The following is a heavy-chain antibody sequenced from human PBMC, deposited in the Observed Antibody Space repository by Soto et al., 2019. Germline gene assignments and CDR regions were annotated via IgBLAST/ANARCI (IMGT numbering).Heavy chain of an antibody. D-gene: IGHD2-8*01. CDR3: AGLVYCSRVVCAIYSYYCRGF. CDR2: IKQDGSEK. J-gene: IGHJ6*02. CDR1: GFTFSSYW. Sequence: EVQLVESGGGLVQPGGSLRLSCAASGFTFSSYWMSWVRQAPGKGLEWVANIKQDGSEKYYVDSVKGRFTISRDNAKNSSYLQMKSLIAVATAMYYCAGLVYCSRVVCAIYSYYCRGFWGQGATVTVSS. V-gene: IGHV3-7*03.